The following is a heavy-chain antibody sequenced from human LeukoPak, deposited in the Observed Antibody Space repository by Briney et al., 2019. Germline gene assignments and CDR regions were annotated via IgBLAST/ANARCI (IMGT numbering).Heavy chain of an antibody. V-gene: IGHV4-39*01. J-gene: IGHJ3*02. CDR3: ARHSGGSVKGGAFNI. CDR1: GGSISSSSYY. Sequence: SETLSLTCTGSGGSISSSSYYWGWVRQPPGKGLEWIGSIYYSGISYYNPSLKSRVTLSVDTSKDQFSLKLSSVTAADTSVYYCARHSGGSVKGGAFNIWGQGTMVTVSS. CDR2: IYYSGIS. D-gene: IGHD2-15*01.